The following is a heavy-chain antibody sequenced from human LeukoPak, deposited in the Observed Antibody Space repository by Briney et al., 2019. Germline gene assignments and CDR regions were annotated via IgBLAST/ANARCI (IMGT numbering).Heavy chain of an antibody. Sequence: GGSLRLSCAASGFTFSSYERNWVRQAPGKGLEWVSYISSGGSTIYHADSVKGRFTISRDNAKNSLYLQMNSLSAEDTAVYYCARLWEGDYWGQGTLVTVSS. V-gene: IGHV3-48*03. CDR2: ISSGGSTI. D-gene: IGHD1-26*01. J-gene: IGHJ4*02. CDR1: GFTFSSYE. CDR3: ARLWEGDY.